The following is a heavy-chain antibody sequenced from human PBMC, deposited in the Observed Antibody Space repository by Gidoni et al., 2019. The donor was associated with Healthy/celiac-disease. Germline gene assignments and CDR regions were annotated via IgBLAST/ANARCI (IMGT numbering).Heavy chain of an antibody. CDR1: GSPFSSYS. CDR3: ARGGMRWELLRYYYYGMDV. Sequence: EVQLVESGGGLVKPGGSLRLSCAASGSPFSSYSMNWVRQAQGKGLEWVSSISSSSSDIYYADSVKGRFTISRDNAKNSLYLQMNSLRAEDTAVYYCARGGMRWELLRYYYYGMDVWGQGTTVTVSS. CDR2: ISSSSSDI. D-gene: IGHD1-26*01. V-gene: IGHV3-21*01. J-gene: IGHJ6*02.